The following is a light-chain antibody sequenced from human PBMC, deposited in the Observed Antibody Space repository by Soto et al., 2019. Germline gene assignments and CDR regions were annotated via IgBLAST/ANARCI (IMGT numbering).Light chain of an antibody. CDR3: QQYGGSPPT. Sequence: EIVLTQSPGTLSLSPGERATLSCRASQSVSSSYVAWYQQKPGQAPRLLIFGASSRATGTPDRFSGSGSGTDFTLTISRLEPEDSAVYHSQQYGGSPPTFGQGTKVEIK. J-gene: IGKJ1*01. CDR1: QSVSSSY. V-gene: IGKV3-20*01. CDR2: GAS.